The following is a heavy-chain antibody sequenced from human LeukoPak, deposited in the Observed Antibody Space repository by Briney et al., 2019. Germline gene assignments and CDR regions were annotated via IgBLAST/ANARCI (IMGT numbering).Heavy chain of an antibody. D-gene: IGHD5-18*01. CDR3: ARGWLLTKFDY. V-gene: IGHV4-59*01. CDR2: IYYSGST. J-gene: IGHJ4*02. Sequence: SETLSLTCTVSGGSISSYYWSWIRQPPGKGLEWIGYIYYSGSTNYNPSLKSRVTISVDTSKNQYSLKLSSVTAADTAVYYCARGWLLTKFDYWGQGTLVIVSS. CDR1: GGSISSYY.